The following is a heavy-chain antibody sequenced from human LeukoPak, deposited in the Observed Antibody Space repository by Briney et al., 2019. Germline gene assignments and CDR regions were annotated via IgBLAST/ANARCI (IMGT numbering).Heavy chain of an antibody. Sequence: SVKVSCKASRSTFSRSAISWVRQAPGQGLQWMGGVIPILGMTNYAQRFQDRVSITTDDSTSTSYMEFRSLRSVDTAVYYCARDDGSATIGFDSWGQGTLVTVSS. D-gene: IGHD3-3*01. CDR3: ARDDGSATIGFDS. CDR2: VIPILGMT. V-gene: IGHV1-69*05. CDR1: RSTFSRSA. J-gene: IGHJ4*02.